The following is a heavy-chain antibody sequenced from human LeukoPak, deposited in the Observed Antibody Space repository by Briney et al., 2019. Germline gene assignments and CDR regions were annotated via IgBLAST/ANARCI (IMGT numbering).Heavy chain of an antibody. CDR3: ARQRKNWFDP. Sequence: SETPSLTCTVSGGSISSSSYYWGWIRQPPGKGLEWIGSTYYSGSTYYNPSLKSRVTISVDTSKNQFSLKLSSVTAADTAVYYCARQRKNWFDPWGQGTLVTVSS. CDR2: TYYSGST. CDR1: GGSISSSSYY. V-gene: IGHV4-39*01. J-gene: IGHJ5*02.